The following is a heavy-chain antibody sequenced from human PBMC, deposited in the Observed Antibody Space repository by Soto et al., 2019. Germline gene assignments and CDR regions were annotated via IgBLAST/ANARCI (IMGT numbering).Heavy chain of an antibody. CDR1: GGSFSGYY. J-gene: IGHJ5*02. D-gene: IGHD3-3*01. Sequence: QVQLQQWGAGLLKPSETLSLTCAVYGGSFSGYYWSWIRQPPGKGLEWIGEINHSGSTNYNPSPKSRVTISVDTSKNQFSLKLSSVTAADTAVYYCARIPHNRPAGYDFWSGYLFDPWGQGTLVTVSS. CDR3: ARIPHNRPAGYDFWSGYLFDP. CDR2: INHSGST. V-gene: IGHV4-34*01.